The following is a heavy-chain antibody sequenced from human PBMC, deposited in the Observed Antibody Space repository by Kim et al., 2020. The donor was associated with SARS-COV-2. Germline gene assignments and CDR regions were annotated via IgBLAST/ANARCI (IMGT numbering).Heavy chain of an antibody. J-gene: IGHJ6*03. CDR3: ARIYSSYFYLDV. CDR2: T. Sequence: TYYSPSLKSRVTVSADTSKDQFSLRLSSETAADTAVYYCARIYSSYFYLDVGGKGTSGTVSS. V-gene: IGHV4-39*01. D-gene: IGHD2-15*01.